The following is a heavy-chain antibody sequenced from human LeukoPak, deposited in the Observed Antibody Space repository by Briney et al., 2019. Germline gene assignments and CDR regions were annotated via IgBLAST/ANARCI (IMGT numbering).Heavy chain of an antibody. V-gene: IGHV4-38-2*02. Sequence: SETLSLTCTVSGYSISSGYYWGWIRQPPGKGLEWIGSIYYSGTTYYNPSLKSRVTISVDTSKNQFSLKLSSVTAADTAVYYCARIIWSGYSAYMDVWGKGTTVTVSS. CDR2: IYYSGTT. CDR3: ARIIWSGYSAYMDV. CDR1: GYSISSGYY. J-gene: IGHJ6*03. D-gene: IGHD3-3*01.